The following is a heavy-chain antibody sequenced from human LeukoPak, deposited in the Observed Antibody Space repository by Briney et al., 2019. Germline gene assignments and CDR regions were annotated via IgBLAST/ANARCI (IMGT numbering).Heavy chain of an antibody. V-gene: IGHV3-53*01. CDR2: IYSGGST. Sequence: QPGGSLRLSCAASGFTVSSNYINWVRQAPGKGLEWVSVIYSGGSTYYTDSVKGRFTISRDNSKNTLYLQMNSLRAEDTAVYYCARGLYSTGWVDYWGQGTLVTVSS. CDR1: GFTVSSNY. CDR3: ARGLYSTGWVDY. J-gene: IGHJ4*02. D-gene: IGHD6-19*01.